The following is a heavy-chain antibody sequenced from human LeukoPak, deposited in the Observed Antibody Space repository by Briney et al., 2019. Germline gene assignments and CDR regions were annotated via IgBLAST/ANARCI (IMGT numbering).Heavy chain of an antibody. D-gene: IGHD3-3*01. CDR1: GGSISSSSYY. Sequence: SETLSLTCTVSGGSISSSSYYWGWIRQPPGKGLEWIGTIYYSGSTYYSPSLKSRITISIDTSKNKFSLKLNSVTTADTAVYYCARVRHLEWLSVLGNNWFDPWGQGTLVTVSS. J-gene: IGHJ5*02. CDR2: IYYSGST. CDR3: ARVRHLEWLSVLGNNWFDP. V-gene: IGHV4-39*07.